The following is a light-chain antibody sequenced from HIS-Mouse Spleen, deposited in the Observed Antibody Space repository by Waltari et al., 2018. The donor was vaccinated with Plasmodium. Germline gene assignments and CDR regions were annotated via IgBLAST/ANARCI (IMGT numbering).Light chain of an antibody. CDR1: PGAVTSGYY. CDR2: STS. CDR3: LLYYGGARV. J-gene: IGLJ3*02. V-gene: IGLV7-43*01. Sequence: QTVVTQEPSLTVSPGGTVTLTCASSPGAVTSGYYPNWFQQKPGQAPRALIYSTSNKHPWTPARFSGSLRGGKAALTLSGVQPEDEAEYYCLLYYGGARVFGGGTKLTVL.